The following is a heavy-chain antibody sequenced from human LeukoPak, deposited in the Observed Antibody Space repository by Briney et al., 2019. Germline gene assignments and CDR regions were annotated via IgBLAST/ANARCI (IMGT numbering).Heavy chain of an antibody. J-gene: IGHJ3*02. Sequence: GGSLRLSCAASAFTFSSYEMNWVRQAPGKGLEWVSYISSSGSTIYYADSVKGRFTISRDNTKNSLYLQMNSLRAEDTAVYYCARDRVRGWSDAFYIWVQGTMVTVSS. CDR3: ARDRVRGWSDAFYI. CDR1: AFTFSSYE. CDR2: ISSSGSTI. D-gene: IGHD6-19*01. V-gene: IGHV3-48*03.